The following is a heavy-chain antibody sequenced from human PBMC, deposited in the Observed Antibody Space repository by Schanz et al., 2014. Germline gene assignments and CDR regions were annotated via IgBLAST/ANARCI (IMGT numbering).Heavy chain of an antibody. D-gene: IGHD2-2*01. Sequence: EVHLVESGGSLVQPGGSLRLSCVASGFSFSHYSMNWVHQAPGKGLEELSHISGSGGDSVDYADSVKGRFTISRDNTRNSLYLQMTSLSAEDTAVYYCAKVAPAATDLDSWGLGTLVTVSS. J-gene: IGHJ4*02. V-gene: IGHV3-48*04. CDR2: ISGSGGDSV. CDR3: AKVAPAATDLDS. CDR1: GFSFSHYS.